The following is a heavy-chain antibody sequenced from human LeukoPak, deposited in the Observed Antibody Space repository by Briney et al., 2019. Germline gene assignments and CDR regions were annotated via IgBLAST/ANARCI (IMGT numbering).Heavy chain of an antibody. J-gene: IGHJ6*02. V-gene: IGHV4-59*08. Sequence: SETLSLTCTVSGASISGYYWNWIRQPPGKGLEWIGYMYYSGSTNYNPSLKGRVTMSGDTSKNELSLKLSSVTAADTAVHYCARMNGDYGFRNYFYYGLDVWSQGTTVTVSS. CDR1: GASISGYY. CDR2: MYYSGST. CDR3: ARMNGDYGFRNYFYYGLDV. D-gene: IGHD4-17*01.